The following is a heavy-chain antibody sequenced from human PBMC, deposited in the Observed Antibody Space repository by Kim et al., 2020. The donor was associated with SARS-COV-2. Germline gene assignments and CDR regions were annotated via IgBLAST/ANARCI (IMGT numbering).Heavy chain of an antibody. D-gene: IGHD6-6*01. V-gene: IGHV3-11*01. CDR3: ARSFPSTSYFDY. Sequence: AGPGKSRFTIPRDKAKKSVDLRMNSLRGEDTAVYYCARSFPSTSYFDYWGQGTLVTVSS. J-gene: IGHJ4*02.